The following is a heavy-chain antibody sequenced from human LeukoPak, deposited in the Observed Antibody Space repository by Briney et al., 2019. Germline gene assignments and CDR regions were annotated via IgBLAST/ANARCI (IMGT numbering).Heavy chain of an antibody. CDR3: ARVTQRDSNLYGMDV. Sequence: SVKVSCKASGGTFSSYAISWVRQAPGQGLEWMGGIIPIFGTANYAQKFQGRVTITADESTSTAYMELSSLESEDTAVYYCARVTQRDSNLYGMDVWGQGTTVTVSS. CDR1: GGTFSSYA. CDR2: IIPIFGTA. J-gene: IGHJ6*02. V-gene: IGHV1-69*01. D-gene: IGHD4-11*01.